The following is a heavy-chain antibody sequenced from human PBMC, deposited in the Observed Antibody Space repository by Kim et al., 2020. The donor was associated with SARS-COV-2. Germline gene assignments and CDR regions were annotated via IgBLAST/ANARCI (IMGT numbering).Heavy chain of an antibody. Sequence: YADSVKGRFTISRDNSKNTLYLQMNSLRAEDTAVYYCARVAREAEPYDYWGQGTLVTVSS. V-gene: IGHV3-53*01. CDR3: ARVAREAEPYDY. J-gene: IGHJ4*02.